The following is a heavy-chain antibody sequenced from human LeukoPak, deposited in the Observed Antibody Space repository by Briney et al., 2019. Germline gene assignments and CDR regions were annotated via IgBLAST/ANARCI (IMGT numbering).Heavy chain of an antibody. V-gene: IGHV1-18*01. CDR2: ISAYNGNT. J-gene: IGHJ5*02. CDR1: GYTFTSYG. D-gene: IGHD3-10*01. Sequence: ASVKVSCKASGYTFTSYGISWVRQAPGQGLEWMGWISAYNGNTNYAQKFQGRVTMTRNPSISTAYMELSSLRSEDTAVYYCARLLDVLLWFGELRRWFDPWGQGTLVTVSS. CDR3: ARLLDVLLWFGELRRWFDP.